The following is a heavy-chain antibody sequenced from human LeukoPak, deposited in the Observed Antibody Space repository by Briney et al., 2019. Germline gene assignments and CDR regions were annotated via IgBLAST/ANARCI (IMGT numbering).Heavy chain of an antibody. Sequence: SETLSLTCTVSGYSISSGYYWGWIRQPPGKGLEWIGSIYHSGSTYYNPSLKSRVTTSVDTSKNQFSLKLSSVTAAATAVYYCARTGNYDFWSGYSNWFDPWGQGTLVTVSS. CDR2: IYHSGST. J-gene: IGHJ5*02. V-gene: IGHV4-38-2*02. CDR3: ARTGNYDFWSGYSNWFDP. D-gene: IGHD3-3*01. CDR1: GYSISSGYY.